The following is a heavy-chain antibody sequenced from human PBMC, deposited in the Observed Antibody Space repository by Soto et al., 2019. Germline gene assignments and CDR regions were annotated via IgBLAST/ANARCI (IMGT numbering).Heavy chain of an antibody. CDR3: ARGPYFAY. CDR1: GGSISDDTYC. CDR2: IYYSGST. Sequence: SETLSLTCTVSGGSISDDTYCWGWIRQPPGKGLEWIGKIYYSGSTYYNPSLKSRVTISVDKSKNQFSLKLSSVTAADTAVYYCARGPYFAYWGQGTLVTVSS. V-gene: IGHV4-39*07. J-gene: IGHJ4*02.